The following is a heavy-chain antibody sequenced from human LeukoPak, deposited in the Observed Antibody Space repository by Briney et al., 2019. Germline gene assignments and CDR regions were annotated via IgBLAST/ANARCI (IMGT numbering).Heavy chain of an antibody. Sequence: GGSLRLSCAASGFRFSYHDMHWVRQAPGKGLEFVSSICAAGAHTFYADSVKGRFTISRDNFRSTMYLQMDGLRPEDSAVYYCARELGGTKTGGFDIWGQGTVVTVSS. V-gene: IGHV3-64*02. CDR1: GFRFSYHD. CDR3: ARELGGTKTGGFDI. D-gene: IGHD1-14*01. J-gene: IGHJ3*02. CDR2: ICAAGAHT.